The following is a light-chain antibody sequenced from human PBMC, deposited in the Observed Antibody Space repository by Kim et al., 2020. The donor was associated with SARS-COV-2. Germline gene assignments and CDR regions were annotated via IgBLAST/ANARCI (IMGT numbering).Light chain of an antibody. CDR1: SLRSYY. Sequence: VALGQTVRITCQGDSLRSYYATWYQQKPGQSPIVVIYGKNNRPSGIPDRFSGSSSGNTASLTITGTQAGDEADYYCNSRDSNDNVVFGGGTQLTVL. J-gene: IGLJ2*01. V-gene: IGLV3-19*01. CDR2: GKN. CDR3: NSRDSNDNVV.